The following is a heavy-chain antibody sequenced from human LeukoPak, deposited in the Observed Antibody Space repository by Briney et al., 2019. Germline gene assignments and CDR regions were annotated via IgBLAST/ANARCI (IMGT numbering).Heavy chain of an antibody. CDR1: GYTFTGYY. CDR2: INPNSGGT. V-gene: IGHV1-2*06. Sequence: ASVKVSCKASGYTFTGYYMHWVRQAPGQGLEWMGRINPNSGGTNYAQKFQGRVTMTRDTSISTAYMELSRLRSDDTAVYYCARVFYDSSGTLDYWGQGTLVTVSS. J-gene: IGHJ4*02. CDR3: ARVFYDSSGTLDY. D-gene: IGHD3-22*01.